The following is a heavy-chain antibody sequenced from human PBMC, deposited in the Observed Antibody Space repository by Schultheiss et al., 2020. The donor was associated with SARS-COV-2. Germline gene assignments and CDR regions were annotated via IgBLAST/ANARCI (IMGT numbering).Heavy chain of an antibody. J-gene: IGHJ4*02. CDR1: GGSFSGYY. Sequence: SETLSLTCAVYGGSFSGYYWSWIRQPPGKGLEWIGEINHSGSPNYNPSLKSRVTISVDTSKNQFSLKLSSVTAADTAVYYCARGYLGYWGQGTLVTVSS. CDR2: INHSGSP. V-gene: IGHV4-34*01. D-gene: IGHD3-16*01. CDR3: ARGYLGY.